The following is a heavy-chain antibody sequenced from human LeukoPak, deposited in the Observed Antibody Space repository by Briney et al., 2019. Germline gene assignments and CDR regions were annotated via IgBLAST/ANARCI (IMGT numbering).Heavy chain of an antibody. J-gene: IGHJ6*02. D-gene: IGHD3-3*01. V-gene: IGHV4-59*08. CDR1: GGSISSYY. CDR2: IYYSGST. Sequence: SETLSLTCTVSGGSISSYYWSWIRQPPGKGLEWIGYIYYSGSTNYNPSLKSRVTISVDTSKNQFSLKLSSVTAADTAVYYCARHGDFWSGDGMDVWGQGTTVTVSS. CDR3: ARHGDFWSGDGMDV.